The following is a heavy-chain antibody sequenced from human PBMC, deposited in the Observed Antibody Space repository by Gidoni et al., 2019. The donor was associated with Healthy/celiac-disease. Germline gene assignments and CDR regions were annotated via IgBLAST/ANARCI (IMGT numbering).Heavy chain of an antibody. Sequence: QVQLVQSGAEVKKPGASVKVSCTASGYTFTGYYMHWVRQAPGQGLEWMGWINPNSGGTNYAQKFQGRVTMTRDTSISTAYMELSRLRSDDTAVYYCARRWGSLSFASYFDYWGQGTLVTVSS. J-gene: IGHJ4*02. CDR3: ARRWGSLSFASYFDY. CDR1: GYTFTGYY. D-gene: IGHD3-16*01. CDR2: INPNSGGT. V-gene: IGHV1-2*02.